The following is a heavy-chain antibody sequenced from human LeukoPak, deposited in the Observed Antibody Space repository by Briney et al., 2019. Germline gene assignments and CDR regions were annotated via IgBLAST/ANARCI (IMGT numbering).Heavy chain of an antibody. CDR1: GFTFSSYA. CDR3: AKDLWATTGIFRLDY. V-gene: IGHV3-23*01. CDR2: ISASGGNT. J-gene: IGHJ4*02. D-gene: IGHD1-1*01. Sequence: GGSLRLSCAASGFTFSSYAMTWVRQAPGRGLEWVSAISASGGNTNYADSVKGRFTISRDNSKNTLYLQLNSLRAEDTAIYYCAKDLWATTGIFRLDYWGQGTLVTVSS.